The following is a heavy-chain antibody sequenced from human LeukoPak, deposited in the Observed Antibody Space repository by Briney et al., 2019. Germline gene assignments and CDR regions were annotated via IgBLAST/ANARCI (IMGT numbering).Heavy chain of an antibody. CDR2: IKHDSSEK. Sequence: GGSLRLSCAVSGIIFSDYWMSWVRQAPGKGLEWVANIKHDSSEKYYVDSVKGRFTISRDNAKNSLYLQMNSPRAEDTAVYYCASGGDPFDYWGQGTLVTVSS. D-gene: IGHD3-16*01. CDR3: ASGGDPFDY. J-gene: IGHJ4*02. CDR1: GIIFSDYW. V-gene: IGHV3-7*01.